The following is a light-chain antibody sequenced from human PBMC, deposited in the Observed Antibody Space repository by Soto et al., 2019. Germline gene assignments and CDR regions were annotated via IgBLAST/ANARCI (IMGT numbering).Light chain of an antibody. J-gene: IGKJ1*01. CDR3: QQYNAWPWT. Sequence: EIVMTQSPATLSVSRGESATLSCRASQTVSTNLAWYQCKPGQPPRLLIYSASTGAAGLPARFSGSGSGTEFTLTINSLQSDDFALYVCQQYNAWPWTFGQGTKVELK. V-gene: IGKV3-15*01. CDR1: QTVSTN. CDR2: SAS.